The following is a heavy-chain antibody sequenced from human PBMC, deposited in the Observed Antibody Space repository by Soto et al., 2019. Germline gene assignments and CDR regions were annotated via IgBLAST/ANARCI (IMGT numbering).Heavy chain of an antibody. J-gene: IGHJ4*02. Sequence: GGSLRLSCTTSGFTFGDYALSWVRQAPGKGLEWVGFIRRNAYGGTTDYAASVKGRFTISRDDSKSIAYLQMNSLRTEDTALYYCTRASTLDFDFWGQGTLVTVSS. V-gene: IGHV3-49*04. CDR1: GFTFGDYA. CDR2: IRRNAYGGTT. CDR3: TRASTLDFDF. D-gene: IGHD3-16*01.